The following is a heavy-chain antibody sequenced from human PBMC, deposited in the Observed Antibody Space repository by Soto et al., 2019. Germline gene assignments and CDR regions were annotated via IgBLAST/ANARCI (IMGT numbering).Heavy chain of an antibody. Sequence: QLQLQESGPGLVKHSETLSLTCTVSGGSISSSRYYWGWIRQPPGKGLEWIGNIYYSGSTYYNPSLKSRVTISVDTSKNQFSLKLSSVTAADTAVYYCTNSNWFDPWGQGTLVTVSS. CDR3: TNSNWFDP. D-gene: IGHD3-10*01. V-gene: IGHV4-39*01. CDR2: IYYSGST. CDR1: GGSISSSRYY. J-gene: IGHJ5*02.